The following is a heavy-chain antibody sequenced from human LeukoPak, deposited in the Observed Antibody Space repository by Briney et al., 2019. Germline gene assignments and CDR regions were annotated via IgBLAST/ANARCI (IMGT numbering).Heavy chain of an antibody. CDR2: IIPIFGTA. CDR3: ARETGYYYDSSGFDY. Sequence: SVKVSCKASGGTFSSYAISWVRQAPGQGLEWMGGIIPIFGTANYAQKVQVRVTITTDQSTSTAYMELSSLRSEDTAVYYCARETGYYYDSSGFDYWGQGTLVTVSS. J-gene: IGHJ4*02. V-gene: IGHV1-69*05. CDR1: GGTFSSYA. D-gene: IGHD3-22*01.